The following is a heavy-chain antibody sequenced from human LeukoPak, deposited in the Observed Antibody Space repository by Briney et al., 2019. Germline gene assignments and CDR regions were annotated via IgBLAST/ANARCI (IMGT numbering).Heavy chain of an antibody. J-gene: IGHJ4*02. CDR1: GYSFTSNY. Sequence: ASVKVSCKASGYSFTSNYIRWVRQAPGQGLEWMGMIYPRDGSTSYAQKFQGRATVTRDTSTSTVHMELSGLRSEDTAVYYCARDQEAFDYWGQGTLVTVSS. V-gene: IGHV1-46*01. CDR2: IYPRDGST. CDR3: ARDQEAFDY.